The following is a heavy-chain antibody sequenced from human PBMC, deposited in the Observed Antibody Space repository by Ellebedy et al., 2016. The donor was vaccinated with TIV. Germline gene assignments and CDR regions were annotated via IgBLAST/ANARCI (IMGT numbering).Heavy chain of an antibody. CDR3: ARDGAPYFGSGSYIYYFDY. V-gene: IGHV3-33*01. CDR2: IWYDGNNQ. CDR1: GFTFSSYG. Sequence: GESLKISXAASGFTFSSYGMHWVRQAPRKGLEWVAVIWYDGNNQYYADSVKGRFTISRDDSKNTVYLQMNSLRADDTAVYYCARDGAPYFGSGSYIYYFDYWGQGTLVTVSS. D-gene: IGHD3-10*01. J-gene: IGHJ4*02.